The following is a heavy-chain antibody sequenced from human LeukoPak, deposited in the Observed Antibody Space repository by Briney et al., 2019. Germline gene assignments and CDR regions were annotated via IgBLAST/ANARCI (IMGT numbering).Heavy chain of an antibody. J-gene: IGHJ4*02. CDR1: GFPFSNSG. Sequence: GSLSLSCPASGFPFSNSGMHWVRQAPGKGLEWVAFVLYDGSNKYYTDSVKGRFTISRDNSRNTLYLQMNSLRPEDAAVYYCAKDLTYWGQGTLVTVSS. V-gene: IGHV3-30*02. CDR3: AKDLTY. CDR2: VLYDGSNK.